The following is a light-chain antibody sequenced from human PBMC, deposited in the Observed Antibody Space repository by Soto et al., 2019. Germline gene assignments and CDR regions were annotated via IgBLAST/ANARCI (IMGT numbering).Light chain of an antibody. CDR2: ENN. Sequence: QSVLTQPPSVSAAPGQKVTISCSGRSSNIGNNYVSWYQQLPGTAPKLLIYENNKRPSGIPDRFSGSKSGTSATLGITGLQTGDEADYYCGTWDSSLSAHVVFGGGTKLTVL. CDR1: SSNIGNNY. CDR3: GTWDSSLSAHVV. V-gene: IGLV1-51*02. J-gene: IGLJ2*01.